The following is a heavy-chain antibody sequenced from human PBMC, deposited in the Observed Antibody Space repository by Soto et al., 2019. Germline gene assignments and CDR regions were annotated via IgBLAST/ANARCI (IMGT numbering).Heavy chain of an antibody. CDR2: INHSGST. V-gene: IGHV4-34*01. CDR3: ARGGVAGTYYYYYYGMDV. CDR1: GGSFSGYY. Sequence: LSLTCAVYGGSFSGYYWSWIRQPPGKGLEWIGEINHSGSTNYNPSLKSRVTISVDTSKNQFSLKLSSVTAADTAVYYCARGGVAGTYYYYYYGMDVWGQGTTVTVSS. J-gene: IGHJ6*02. D-gene: IGHD6-19*01.